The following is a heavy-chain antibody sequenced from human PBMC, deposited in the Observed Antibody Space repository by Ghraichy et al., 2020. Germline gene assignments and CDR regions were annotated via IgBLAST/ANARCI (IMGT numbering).Heavy chain of an antibody. CDR3: ARDQDIVVVPSAVHSSRGFDP. D-gene: IGHD2-2*01. CDR2: IYYSGST. Sequence: SCTVSGGSISSSSYYWGWIRQPPGKGLEWIGSIYYSGSTYYNPSLKSRVTITVDTFKNQFSLKLSSVTAADTAAYYCARDQDIVVVPSAVHSSRGFDPWGQGTLVTVSS. CDR1: GGSISSSSYY. V-gene: IGHV4-39*07. J-gene: IGHJ5*02.